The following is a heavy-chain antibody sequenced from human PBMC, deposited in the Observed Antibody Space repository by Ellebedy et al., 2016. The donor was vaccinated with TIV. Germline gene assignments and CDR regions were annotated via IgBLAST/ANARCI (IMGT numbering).Heavy chain of an antibody. CDR2: TSGSGLST. D-gene: IGHD3-22*01. CDR1: GFTFSSYA. Sequence: GESLKISCTASGFTFSSYAMSWVRQAPGKGLEWVSGTSGSGLSTNYADSVKGRFTLSRDNSQSTLYLQMNSLRAEDTAVYYCAKGRGGGSDSSAPRYYFDYWGLGTLVTVSS. CDR3: AKGRGGGSDSSAPRYYFDY. J-gene: IGHJ4*02. V-gene: IGHV3-23*01.